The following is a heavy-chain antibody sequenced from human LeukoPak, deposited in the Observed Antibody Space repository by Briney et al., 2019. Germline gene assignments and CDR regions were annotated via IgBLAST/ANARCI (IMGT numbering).Heavy chain of an antibody. J-gene: IGHJ4*02. D-gene: IGHD5-12*01. CDR3: ARALRGYSGTDY. CDR1: GFTFSSYA. CDR2: INSDGSST. V-gene: IGHV3-74*01. Sequence: GRSLRLSCAASGFTFSSYAMHWVRQAPGKGLVWVSPINSDGSSTSYADSVKGRFTISTDNAKNTLYLQMNSLRAEDTAVYYCARALRGYSGTDYWGQGTLVTVSS.